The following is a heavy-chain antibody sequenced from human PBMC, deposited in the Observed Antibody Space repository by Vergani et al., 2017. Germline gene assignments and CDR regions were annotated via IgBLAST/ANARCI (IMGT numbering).Heavy chain of an antibody. D-gene: IGHD4-23*01. CDR3: AHGINGGVFDY. Sequence: QITLKESGPTLVKPTPPLTLTCTFSGFSLSTSGVGVGWIRQPPGKALEWLALIYWDDDKRYSPSLKSRLTITKDTSKNQVVLTMTNMDPVDTATLYWAHGINGGVFDYWGQGTLVTVSS. V-gene: IGHV2-5*02. CDR2: IYWDDDK. J-gene: IGHJ4*02. CDR1: GFSLSTSGVG.